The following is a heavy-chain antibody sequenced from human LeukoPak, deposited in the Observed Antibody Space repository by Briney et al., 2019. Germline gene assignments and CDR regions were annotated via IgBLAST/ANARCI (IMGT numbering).Heavy chain of an antibody. J-gene: IGHJ4*02. CDR1: GFTFSSYA. D-gene: IGHD3-22*01. Sequence: PGGSLRLSCAASGFTFSSYAMSWVRQAPGKGQEWVSASSGSGGSTYYADSVKGRFTISRDNSKNTLYLQMNSLRAEDTAVYYCAKGLRGITMIVVVIKPFDYWGQGTLVTVSS. CDR3: AKGLRGITMIVVVIKPFDY. V-gene: IGHV3-23*01. CDR2: SSGSGGST.